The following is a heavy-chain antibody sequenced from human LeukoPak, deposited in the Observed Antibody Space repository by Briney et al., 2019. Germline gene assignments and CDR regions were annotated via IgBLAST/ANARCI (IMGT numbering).Heavy chain of an antibody. J-gene: IGHJ4*02. V-gene: IGHV3-33*01. Sequence: PGRSLRLSCAASGFTFSSYGMHWVRQAPGKGLEWVAVIWYDGSNKYYADSVKGRFTISRDNSKNTLHLQMNSLRAEDTAVYYCARDYGGRDWTHAYYFDYWGQGTLVTVSS. CDR1: GFTFSSYG. D-gene: IGHD2-21*02. CDR2: IWYDGSNK. CDR3: ARDYGGRDWTHAYYFDY.